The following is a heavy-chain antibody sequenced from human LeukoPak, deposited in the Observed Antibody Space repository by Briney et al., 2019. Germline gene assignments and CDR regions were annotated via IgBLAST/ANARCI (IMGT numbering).Heavy chain of an antibody. V-gene: IGHV3-23*01. Sequence: GGSLRLSCAASGFTFSSYAMSWVRQAPGKGLEWVSAISCSGGSTYYADSVKGRFTISRDNSKNTLYLQMNSLRAEDTAVYYCAKRDDYGDYAGSSGIDYWGQGTLVTVSS. CDR1: GFTFSSYA. CDR3: AKRDDYGDYAGSSGIDY. J-gene: IGHJ4*02. D-gene: IGHD4-17*01. CDR2: ISCSGGST.